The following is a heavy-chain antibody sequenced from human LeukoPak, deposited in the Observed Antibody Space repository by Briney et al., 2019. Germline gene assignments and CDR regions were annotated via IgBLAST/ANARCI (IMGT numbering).Heavy chain of an antibody. CDR3: ARASPYSYGYAIGFDY. V-gene: IGHV4-61*02. CDR2: IYTSGST. J-gene: IGHJ4*02. D-gene: IGHD5-18*01. CDR1: GGSISGGSYY. Sequence: PSQTLSLTCTVSGGSISGGSYYWSWIRQPAWKGLEWIGRIYTSGSTNYNPSLKSRVTISVDTSKNQFSLKLSSVTAADTAVYYCARASPYSYGYAIGFDYWGQGTLVTVSS.